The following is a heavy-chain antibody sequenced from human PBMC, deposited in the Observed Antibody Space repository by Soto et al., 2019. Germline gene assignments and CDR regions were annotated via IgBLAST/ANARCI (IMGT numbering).Heavy chain of an antibody. Sequence: SVKLSCKASGGTFSSYDIIWLRQATGKGLEWMGGIIPIFGTANYAQKFQGRVTITADESTSTAYMELSSLRSEDTAVYYCARGGAILVVVTATRVPDPYYFDYWGQGTLVTAPQ. J-gene: IGHJ4*02. CDR3: ARGGAILVVVTATRVPDPYYFDY. V-gene: IGHV1-69*13. CDR1: GGTFSSYD. CDR2: IIPIFGTA. D-gene: IGHD2-15*01.